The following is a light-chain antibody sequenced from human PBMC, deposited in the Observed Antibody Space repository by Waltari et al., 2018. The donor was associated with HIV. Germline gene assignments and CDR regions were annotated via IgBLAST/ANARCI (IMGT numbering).Light chain of an antibody. CDR1: SSNIGTNI. V-gene: IGLV1-44*01. CDR3: SSWDDSLNGRV. CDR2: NND. Sequence: QSVLTPPPSASGTPGQRATISCSGRSSNIGTNIVNWYQQFPGTAPKVLIYNNDQRPSGVPDRFSGSKSGTSASLAISGLQSEDEADYYCSSWDDSLNGRVFGGGTRLTVL. J-gene: IGLJ3*02.